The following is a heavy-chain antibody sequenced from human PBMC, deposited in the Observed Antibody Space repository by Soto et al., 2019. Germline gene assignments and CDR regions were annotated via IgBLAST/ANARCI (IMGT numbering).Heavy chain of an antibody. D-gene: IGHD6-6*01. CDR2: ISAYNGNT. CDR3: ARGMYSSSSRDIAAAGPARD. J-gene: IGHJ4*02. Sequence: ASVKVSCKASGYTFTSYGISWLRQSAGQGLEWMGWISAYNGNTNYAQKLQGRVTMTTDTSTSTAYMELRSLRSDDTAVYYCARGMYSSSSRDIAAAGPARDWGQGTLVTVSS. V-gene: IGHV1-18*04. CDR1: GYTFTSYG.